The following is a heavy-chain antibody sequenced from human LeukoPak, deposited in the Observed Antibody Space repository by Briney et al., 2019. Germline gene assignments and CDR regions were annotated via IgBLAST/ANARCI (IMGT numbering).Heavy chain of an antibody. CDR1: GGSISGYY. V-gene: IGHV4-34*01. CDR2: INHSGST. CDR3: ATLPADPGIAAAGTSG. J-gene: IGHJ4*02. D-gene: IGHD6-13*01. Sequence: SETLSLTCTVSGGSISGYYWSWIRQPPGKGLEWIGEINHSGSTNYNPSLKSRVTLSVDTSKNQFSLKLSSVTAADTAVYYCATLPADPGIAAAGTSGWGQGTLATVSS.